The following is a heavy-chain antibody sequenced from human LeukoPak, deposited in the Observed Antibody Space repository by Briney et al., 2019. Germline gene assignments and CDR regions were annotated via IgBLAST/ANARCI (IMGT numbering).Heavy chain of an antibody. CDR2: INPNSGGT. CDR1: GYTFTGYY. J-gene: IGHJ6*03. V-gene: IGHV1-2*02. D-gene: IGHD6-13*01. Sequence: GASVKVSCKASGYTFTGYYMHWVRQAPGQGLEWMGWINPNSGGTNYAQKFQGRVTMTRDTSISTAYMELSRLRSDDTAVYYCARDGSSWHRGYYYMDVWGKGTTVTVSS. CDR3: ARDGSSWHRGYYYMDV.